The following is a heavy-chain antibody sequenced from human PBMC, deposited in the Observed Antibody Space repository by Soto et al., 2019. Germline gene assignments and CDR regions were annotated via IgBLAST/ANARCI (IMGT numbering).Heavy chain of an antibody. D-gene: IGHD3-16*01. CDR1: GYTFTTYS. CDR2: ISTSNGAT. CDR3: ARRGNWYFDL. V-gene: IGHV1-18*04. J-gene: IGHJ2*01. Sequence: ASVKVSCKASGYTFTTYSITWVRQAPGQGLEWVGWISTSNGATNYAQKFQGRVTVTTDTSTTTAYMELRSLRSDDTAVYYCARRGNWYFDLWGRVTLVTVSS.